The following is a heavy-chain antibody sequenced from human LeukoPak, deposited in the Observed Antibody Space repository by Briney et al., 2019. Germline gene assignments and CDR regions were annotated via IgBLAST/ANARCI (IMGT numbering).Heavy chain of an antibody. D-gene: IGHD3-22*01. CDR1: GFTLSTYS. V-gene: IGHV3-48*04. Sequence: PGGSLRLSCAASGFTLSTYSMNWVRQAPGKGLEWISYINSDTYGNTIHYADTVKGRFTISREHAKSSLYLQMNSLRAEDTAVYYCARTAFYYDTSGYDDAFDIWGQGTMVTVSS. CDR3: ARTAFYYDTSGYDDAFDI. J-gene: IGHJ3*02. CDR2: INSDTYGNTI.